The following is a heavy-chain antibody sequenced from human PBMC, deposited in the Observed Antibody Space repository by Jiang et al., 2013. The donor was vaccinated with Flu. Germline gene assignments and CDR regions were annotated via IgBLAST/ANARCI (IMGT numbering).Heavy chain of an antibody. V-gene: IGHV4-59*08. J-gene: IGHJ5*02. D-gene: IGHD3-22*01. Sequence: SETLSLTCAVSGGSISSYYWSWIRQPPGKGLEWICYGHAREKNSCNPSLKSRVTISVDTSKNEVSLELSSVTSADTAVYYCAKHRGYDGSDYYRWFDPWGQGTLVTVSS. CDR1: GGSISSYY. CDR3: AKHRGYDGSDYYRWFDP. CDR2: GHAREKN.